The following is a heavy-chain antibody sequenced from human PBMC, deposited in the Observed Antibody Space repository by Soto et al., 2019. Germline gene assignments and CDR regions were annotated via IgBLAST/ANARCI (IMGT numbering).Heavy chain of an antibody. Sequence: EVQLVESGGGLVQPGGSLRLSCAASGFTFSSYWMHWFRQAPGKGLVWVSRINSDGSSTSYADSVKGRFTISRDNAKNTLYLQMNSLGAEDTAVYYCARATTWENWYFDLWGRGTLVTVSS. CDR3: ARATTWENWYFDL. D-gene: IGHD7-27*01. J-gene: IGHJ2*01. V-gene: IGHV3-74*01. CDR2: INSDGSST. CDR1: GFTFSSYW.